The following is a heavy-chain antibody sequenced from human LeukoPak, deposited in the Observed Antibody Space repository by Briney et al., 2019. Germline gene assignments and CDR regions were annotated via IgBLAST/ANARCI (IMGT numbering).Heavy chain of an antibody. J-gene: IGHJ4*02. D-gene: IGHD3-16*02. V-gene: IGHV1-8*01. Sequence: ASVKVSCKASGYTFTSYDINWVRQATGQGLEWMGWMNPNSGNTGYAQKFQGRVTMTRNTSISTAYMELSSLRSEDTAVYYCARGMGDYVWGGYRPYYFDYWGQGTLVTVSS. CDR1: GYTFTSYD. CDR3: ARGMGDYVWGGYRPYYFDY. CDR2: MNPNSGNT.